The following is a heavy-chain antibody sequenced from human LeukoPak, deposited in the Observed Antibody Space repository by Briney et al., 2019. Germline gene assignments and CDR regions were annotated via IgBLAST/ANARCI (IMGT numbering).Heavy chain of an antibody. CDR2: IYYSGST. Sequence: SETLSLTCTVSGGSISSSSYYWGWIRQPPGKGLEWIGYIYYSGSTYYNPSLKSRVTISVDTSKNQFSLKLSSVTAADTAVYYCAQFPYYDSSGYYFDYWGQGTLVTVSS. CDR1: GGSISSSSYY. J-gene: IGHJ4*02. D-gene: IGHD3-22*01. V-gene: IGHV4-30-4*08. CDR3: AQFPYYDSSGYYFDY.